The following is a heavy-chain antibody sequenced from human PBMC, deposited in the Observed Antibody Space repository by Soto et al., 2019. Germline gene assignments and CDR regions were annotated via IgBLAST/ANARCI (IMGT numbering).Heavy chain of an antibody. V-gene: IGHV1-69*12. Sequence: QVPLVQSGAEVKKPGSSVKVSCKASGGTFSSYAISWVRQAPGQGLEWMGGIIPIFGTANYAQKFQGRVTITADESTSTAYMELSSLRSEDTAVYYCARWRPVGATGEFDYWGQGTLVTVSS. J-gene: IGHJ4*02. CDR3: ARWRPVGATGEFDY. CDR1: GGTFSSYA. D-gene: IGHD1-26*01. CDR2: IIPIFGTA.